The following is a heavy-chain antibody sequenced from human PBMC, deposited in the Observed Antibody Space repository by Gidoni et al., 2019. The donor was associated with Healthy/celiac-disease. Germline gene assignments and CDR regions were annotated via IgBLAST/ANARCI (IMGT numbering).Heavy chain of an antibody. CDR3: AKGEEEPDRIDFWSGYYTRLIDY. CDR1: GFTFSSYS. Sequence: EVQLVASVGGLVTPGGSPRLSCAASGFTFSSYSMNWVRQAPGKGLEGVSSIISRSIYIYYADSVKGRFTISRDNAKNSLYLQMNSLRAEDTAVYYCAKGEEEPDRIDFWSGYYTRLIDYWGQGTLVTVSS. CDR2: IISRSIYI. V-gene: IGHV3-21*01. J-gene: IGHJ4*02. D-gene: IGHD3-3*01.